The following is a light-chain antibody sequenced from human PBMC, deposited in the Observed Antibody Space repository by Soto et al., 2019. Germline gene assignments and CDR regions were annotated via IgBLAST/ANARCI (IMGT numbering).Light chain of an antibody. J-gene: IGKJ1*01. CDR2: YAY. Sequence: IVLTQSPGTLSLSPGETATLSCRADQSVTGNFLAWYQQKPGQAPRLLISYAYNRATGIPDRFSGSGSGTDFTLTISRLDNEDFAMYYCQQYAASSWTCGQGTKVE. CDR1: QSVTGNF. CDR3: QQYAASSWT. V-gene: IGKV3-20*01.